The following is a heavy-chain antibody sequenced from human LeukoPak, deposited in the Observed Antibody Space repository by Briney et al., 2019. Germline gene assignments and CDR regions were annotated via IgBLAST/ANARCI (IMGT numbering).Heavy chain of an antibody. J-gene: IGHJ6*02. CDR2: ISAYNGNT. CDR3: ARDQGYCSGTNFPTNYYYPVDV. D-gene: IGHD2-2*01. Sequence: GASVKVSCKASGYTFSTYGISWVRHAPGQGLEWMGWISAYNGNTNYAEKFQGRVTMATDTSTSTGYMELRGLRSDDTAVYYCARDQGYCSGTNFPTNYYYPVDVWGQGTTVTVSS. V-gene: IGHV1-18*01. CDR1: GYTFSTYG.